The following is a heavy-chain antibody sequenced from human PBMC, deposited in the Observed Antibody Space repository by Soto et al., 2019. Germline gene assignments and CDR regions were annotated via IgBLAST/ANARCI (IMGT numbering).Heavy chain of an antibody. J-gene: IGHJ4*02. V-gene: IGHV2-5*02. CDR3: AHRQDSRFYS. CDR2: IYGDDGK. Sequence: QITLKESGPPLVKPTQTLTLTCTFSGFSLSTGGVAVGWIRQPLGEALEWLALIYGDDGKRYSPSLKTRLTITKDTSKNQEVLTMTNMDSVDTATYYCAHRQDSRFYSWGQGTLVTVSS. D-gene: IGHD6-13*01. CDR1: GFSLSTGGVA.